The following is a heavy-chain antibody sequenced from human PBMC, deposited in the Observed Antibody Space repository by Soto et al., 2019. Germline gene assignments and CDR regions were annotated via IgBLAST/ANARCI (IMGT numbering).Heavy chain of an antibody. CDR1: GYTFTSYG. CDR3: ARDWFGIDY. V-gene: IGHV1-18*01. CDR2: INPYSGNT. D-gene: IGHD3-16*01. J-gene: IGHJ4*02. Sequence: QVQLVQSGAEVKKPGASVKVSCKASGYTFTSYGISWVRQAPGQGLEWMGWINPYSGNTNYAQTLQGRVTMTTDTSTNTAYMELRSLRSADTAVYYSARDWFGIDYWGQGTLVTVSS.